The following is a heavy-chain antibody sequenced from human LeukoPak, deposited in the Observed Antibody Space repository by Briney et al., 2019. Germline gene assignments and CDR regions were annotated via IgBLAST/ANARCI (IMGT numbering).Heavy chain of an antibody. CDR2: INHSGST. Sequence: PSETLSLTCAVYGGSFSGYYWSWIRQPPGKGLEWIGEINHSGSTNYNPSLKSRVTISVDTSKNQFSLKLSSVTAADTAVYYCARHVVVVTSADYYFDYWGQGTLVTVSS. J-gene: IGHJ4*02. CDR3: ARHVVVVTSADYYFDY. CDR1: GGSFSGYY. V-gene: IGHV4-34*01. D-gene: IGHD2-21*02.